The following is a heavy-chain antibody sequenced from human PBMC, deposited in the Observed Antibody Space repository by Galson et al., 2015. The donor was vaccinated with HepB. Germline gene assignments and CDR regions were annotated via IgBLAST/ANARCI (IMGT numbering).Heavy chain of an antibody. D-gene: IGHD2/OR15-2a*01. Sequence: SETLSLTCTVSGGSISSNYWSWIRQPPGKGLEWIGYTSDSGTTDYSPSLRSRVTMSVDRSKKQFSLKLSSVTAADTAIYYCARDAVSRAFDSWGQGTTVAVSS. J-gene: IGHJ3*02. CDR2: TSDSGTT. V-gene: IGHV4-59*01. CDR3: ARDAVSRAFDS. CDR1: GGSISSNY.